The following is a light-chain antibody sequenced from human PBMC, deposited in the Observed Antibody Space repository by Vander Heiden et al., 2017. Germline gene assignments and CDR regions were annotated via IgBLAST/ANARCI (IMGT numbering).Light chain of an antibody. CDR1: SGSIASNY. J-gene: IGLJ3*02. CDR2: EDN. V-gene: IGLV6-57*01. Sequence: NFMLTQPHSVSHSPGKTVTISCTRSSGSIASNYVQWYQQRPGSSPTTVIYEDNQRPSGVPDRFSGSIDSSSNSASLTISGLKTEDEADYYCQSYDSSNHRVFGGGTKLTVL. CDR3: QSYDSSNHRV.